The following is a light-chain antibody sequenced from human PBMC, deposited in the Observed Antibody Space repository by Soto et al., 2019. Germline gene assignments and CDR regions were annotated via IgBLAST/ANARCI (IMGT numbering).Light chain of an antibody. V-gene: IGKV1-5*01. J-gene: IGKJ1*01. CDR1: QTISSW. CDR3: QCYSSYPWT. CDR2: DAS. Sequence: DIQMTHSPSTLSGSVRDRFTITCRASQTISSWLAWYQQKAGKAPRLLIYDASTLQSGVPSRFSGSGSGTEFSLTISSLQPDDFGTYYCQCYSSYPWTFGQGTKVDIK.